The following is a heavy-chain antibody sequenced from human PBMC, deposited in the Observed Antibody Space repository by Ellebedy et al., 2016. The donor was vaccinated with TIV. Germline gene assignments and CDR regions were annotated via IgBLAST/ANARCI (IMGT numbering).Heavy chain of an antibody. CDR3: ARGLGIARY. J-gene: IGHJ4*02. D-gene: IGHD6-13*01. Sequence: SNYWMHWVRQPPGKGLEWFGSIYYSGSTYYNPSLKSRVTISVDTSKNQFSLKLSSVTAADRAVYYCARGLGIARYWGQGTLVTVSS. CDR1: SNYW. V-gene: IGHV4-39*07. CDR2: IYYSGST.